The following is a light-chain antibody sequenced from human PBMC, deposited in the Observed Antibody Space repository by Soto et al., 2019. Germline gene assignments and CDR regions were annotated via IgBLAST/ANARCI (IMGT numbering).Light chain of an antibody. CDR3: QQSYSTPRT. Sequence: DIQMTQSPSSLSASVGDRVAITCRASQSISSYLNWYQQKPGKAPKLLIYAASSLQSGVPSRFSGSGSGTDFTLTISSLQPEDFATYYCQQSYSTPRTFGQGTKADNK. J-gene: IGKJ1*01. CDR2: AAS. CDR1: QSISSY. V-gene: IGKV1-39*01.